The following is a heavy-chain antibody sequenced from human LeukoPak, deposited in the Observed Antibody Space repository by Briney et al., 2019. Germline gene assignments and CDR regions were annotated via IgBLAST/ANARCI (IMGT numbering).Heavy chain of an antibody. V-gene: IGHV1-2*02. D-gene: IGHD3-10*01. CDR2: INPNSGGT. J-gene: IGHJ4*02. CDR3: ARTAYGSGSYFYFDY. Sequence: ASVKVSCKATGYTFTSYGISWVRQAPGQGLEWMGWINPNSGGTNYAQKFQGRVTMTRDTSISTAYMELSRLRSDDTAVYYCARTAYGSGSYFYFDYWGQGTLVTVSS. CDR1: GYTFTSYG.